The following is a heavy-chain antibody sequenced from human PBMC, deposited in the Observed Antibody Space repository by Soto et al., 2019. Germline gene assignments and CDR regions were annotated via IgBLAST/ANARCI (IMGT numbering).Heavy chain of an antibody. Sequence: GASVKVSCKASGFTFTSSAVQWVRQARGQRLEWIGWIVVGSGNTNYAQKFQERVTITRDMSTSTAYMELSSLRSEDTAVYYCAAFDHYDFWSGYYNFDYWGQGTLVTVSS. V-gene: IGHV1-58*01. J-gene: IGHJ4*02. CDR3: AAFDHYDFWSGYYNFDY. CDR2: IVVGSGNT. CDR1: GFTFTSSA. D-gene: IGHD3-3*01.